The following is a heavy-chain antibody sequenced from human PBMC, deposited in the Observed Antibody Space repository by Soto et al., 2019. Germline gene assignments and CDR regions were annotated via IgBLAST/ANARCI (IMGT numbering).Heavy chain of an antibody. D-gene: IGHD2-15*01. V-gene: IGHV4-34*01. J-gene: IGHJ4*02. CDR2: IKDGGST. CDR1: GGSFTGYY. CDR3: ARGQEGVVATH. Sequence: QVQLQQWGAGLLKPSETLSLTCAVNGGSFTGYYWSWVRQPPGKGLEWIGEIKDGGSTNYSPSLRRXXTXSXXTSKKQCSLKVTSVTAADTAVYYCARGQEGVVATHWDQGTLVTVSS.